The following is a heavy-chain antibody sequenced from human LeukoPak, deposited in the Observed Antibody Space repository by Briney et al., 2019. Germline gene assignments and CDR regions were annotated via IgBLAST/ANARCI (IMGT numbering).Heavy chain of an antibody. Sequence: GGSLRLSCAASGFTFSSYAMHWVRQAPGKGLEYVSAISSNGGSTYYANSVKGRFTISRDNSKNTLYLQMGSLRAEDMAVYYCARGRAVCGSTSCQISPVDYWGQGTLVTVSS. CDR1: GFTFSSYA. CDR2: ISSNGGST. J-gene: IGHJ4*02. CDR3: ARGRAVCGSTSCQISPVDY. D-gene: IGHD2-2*01. V-gene: IGHV3-64*01.